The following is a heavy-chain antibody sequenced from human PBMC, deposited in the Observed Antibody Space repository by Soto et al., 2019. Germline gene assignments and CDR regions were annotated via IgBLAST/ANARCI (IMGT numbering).Heavy chain of an antibody. Sequence: QVRLKESGPGLVKPSGTLSLTCAVSGGSVESSSCWSWVRQAPGKGLEWIGEIYHSGTFNYNPSLANRVAVSIDKSTNQFSLNLNSVTAADTAVDYCVRSVPAATWAYNGMDVWGQGTTVNVSS. CDR2: IYHSGTF. D-gene: IGHD2-15*01. J-gene: IGHJ6*02. CDR1: GGSVESSSC. CDR3: VRSVPAATWAYNGMDV. V-gene: IGHV4-4*02.